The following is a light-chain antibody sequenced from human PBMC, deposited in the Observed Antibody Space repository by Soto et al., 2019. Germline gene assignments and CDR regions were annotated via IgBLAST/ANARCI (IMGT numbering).Light chain of an antibody. Sequence: SYELTQPPSVSVAPGKTARITCGGNNIGGKSVHWYHQKPGQAPVLVIYYDSDRPSGIPERFSGSNSGNTATLTISRVEAGDEADYYCQVWHSSSDVVFGGGTKVTVL. J-gene: IGLJ2*01. CDR2: YDS. CDR3: QVWHSSSDVV. CDR1: NIGGKS. V-gene: IGLV3-21*04.